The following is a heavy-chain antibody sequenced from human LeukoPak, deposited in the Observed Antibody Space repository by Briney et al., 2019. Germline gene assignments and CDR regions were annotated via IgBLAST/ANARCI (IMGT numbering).Heavy chain of an antibody. CDR3: ARSRSQWLVPYNWFDP. CDR2: IYTSGST. V-gene: IGHV4-4*07. CDR1: GGSISSYY. J-gene: IGHJ5*02. D-gene: IGHD6-19*01. Sequence: SETLSLTCTVSGGSISSYYWSWIRQPAGKGLEWIGRIYTSGSTNYNPSLKSRVTMSVDTSKNQFSLELSSVTAADTAVYYCARSRSQWLVPYNWFDPWGQGTLVTVSS.